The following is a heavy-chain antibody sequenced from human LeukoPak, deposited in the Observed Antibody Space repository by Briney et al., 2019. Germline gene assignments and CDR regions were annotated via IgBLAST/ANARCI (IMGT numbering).Heavy chain of an antibody. CDR1: GGSISSRSYY. CDR3: ARRYSVYEDAFDI. D-gene: IGHD5/OR15-5a*01. CDR2: IFYSGST. V-gene: IGHV4-31*03. J-gene: IGHJ3*02. Sequence: SETLSLTCTVSGGSISSRSYYWGWIRQPPGKGLEWIGYIFYSGSTYYNPSLKSRVYMSVDTSKKQLSLKLSSVTAADTAVYYCARRYSVYEDAFDIWGQGTMVTVSS.